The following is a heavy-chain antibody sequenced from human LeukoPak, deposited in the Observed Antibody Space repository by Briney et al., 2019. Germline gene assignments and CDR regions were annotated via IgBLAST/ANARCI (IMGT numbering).Heavy chain of an antibody. Sequence: GGSLRLSCAASGFIFSSYSMSWVRQAPGKGLEWVSSISSSSTYIHYADSVKGRFTISRDNAQNSLYLQMNSLRVEDTAVYYCLGAFDFWGQGTMVTVSS. V-gene: IGHV3-21*01. CDR1: GFIFSSYS. CDR2: ISSSSTYI. J-gene: IGHJ3*01. CDR3: LGAFDF.